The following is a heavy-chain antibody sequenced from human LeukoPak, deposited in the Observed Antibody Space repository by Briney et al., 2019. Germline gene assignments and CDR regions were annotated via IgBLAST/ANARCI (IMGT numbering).Heavy chain of an antibody. J-gene: IGHJ3*01. D-gene: IGHD2-2*02. V-gene: IGHV4-59*01. Sequence: KPSETLSHTCTVSGGSISSYYWSWIRQPPGKGLEWIGYIYYSGSSNYNSSLKSRVTISADTSKNQFSLKLSSVTAADTAVYYCARIGGIPLGTFDVWGQGTIATVSS. CDR3: ARIGGIPLGTFDV. CDR1: GGSISSYY. CDR2: IYYSGSS.